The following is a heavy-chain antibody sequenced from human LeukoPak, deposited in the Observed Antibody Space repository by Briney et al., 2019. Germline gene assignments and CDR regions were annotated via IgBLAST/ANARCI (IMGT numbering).Heavy chain of an antibody. V-gene: IGHV3-7*01. CDR1: GFTFSSYW. Sequence: PGGSLRLSCAASGFTFSSYWMSWVRQAPGKGLEWVANIKQDGSEKYYVDSVKGRFTISRDNAKNSLYLQMNSLRAEDTAVYYCARGKGPYSSSWYPLYYYYYGMDVWGQGTTVTVSS. D-gene: IGHD6-13*01. CDR3: ARGKGPYSSSWYPLYYYYYGMDV. CDR2: IKQDGSEK. J-gene: IGHJ6*02.